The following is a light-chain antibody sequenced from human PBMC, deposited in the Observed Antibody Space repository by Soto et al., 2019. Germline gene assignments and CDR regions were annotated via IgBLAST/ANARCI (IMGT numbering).Light chain of an antibody. Sequence: AIRMTQSPSSFSASTGDRVTITCRASQGISRYLAWYQQKPGKAPKLLIYAASTLQSGVRSRFSGSGSGTDFTLTISGLQSEDFSTYYCQQYYSYPRKFGQGTKVEIK. J-gene: IGKJ1*01. CDR2: AAS. CDR1: QGISRY. V-gene: IGKV1-8*01. CDR3: QQYYSYPRK.